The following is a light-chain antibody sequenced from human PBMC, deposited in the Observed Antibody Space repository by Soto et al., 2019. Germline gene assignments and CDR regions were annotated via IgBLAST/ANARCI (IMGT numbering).Light chain of an antibody. J-gene: IGKJ2*01. CDR2: AAS. Sequence: DIQLTQSPSFLSASVGARVTITCRASQGISSYLAWYQQKPGKAPKLLIYAASTLQSGVPPRFRGSGSGTEFTLTISRLQPEDFATYYCQQLNSYRYTFGQGTKLEIK. CDR3: QQLNSYRYT. CDR1: QGISSY. V-gene: IGKV1-9*01.